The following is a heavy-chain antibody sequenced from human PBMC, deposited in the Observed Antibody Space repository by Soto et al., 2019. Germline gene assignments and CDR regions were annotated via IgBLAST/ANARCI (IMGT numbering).Heavy chain of an antibody. V-gene: IGHV1-8*01. D-gene: IGHD3-10*01. CDR1: GYTFTSYD. J-gene: IGHJ5*02. CDR3: ARNSGHRGNWFDP. Sequence: ASVKVSCKASGYTFTSYDINWVRQATGQGLEWMGWMNPNSGNTGCAQKFQGRVTMTRNTSISTAYMELSSLRSEDTAVYYCARNSGHRGNWFDPWGQGTLVTVSS. CDR2: MNPNSGNT.